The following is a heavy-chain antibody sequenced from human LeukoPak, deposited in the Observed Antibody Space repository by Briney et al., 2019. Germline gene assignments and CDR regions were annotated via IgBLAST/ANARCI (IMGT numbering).Heavy chain of an antibody. CDR3: AKTSGGIRGEFDY. J-gene: IGHJ4*02. V-gene: IGHV3-48*03. CDR2: ISNSGSTI. Sequence: GGSLRLSCAASGFTFSSYEMNWVRQAPGKGLEWVSYISNSGSTIYYTDSVKGRFTISRDNAKNSLYLQMNSLRAEDMALYYCAKTSGGIRGEFDYWGQGTLVTVSS. CDR1: GFTFSSYE. D-gene: IGHD2-15*01.